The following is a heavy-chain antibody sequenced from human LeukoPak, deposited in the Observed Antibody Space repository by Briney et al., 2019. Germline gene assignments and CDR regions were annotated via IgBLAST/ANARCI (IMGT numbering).Heavy chain of an antibody. D-gene: IGHD2-15*01. J-gene: IGHJ6*02. CDR3: ARGKRGPRVVVAATKGYYYYGMDV. V-gene: IGHV4-59*12. Sequence: SETLSLTCNVSGGSISGSYWGWIRQPAGKGLGWIGYIYYSGSANYNPSLKSRVTISVDTSKNQFSLKLSSVTAADTAVYYCARGKRGPRVVVAATKGYYYYGMDVWGQGTTVTVSS. CDR1: GGSISGSY. CDR2: IYYSGSA.